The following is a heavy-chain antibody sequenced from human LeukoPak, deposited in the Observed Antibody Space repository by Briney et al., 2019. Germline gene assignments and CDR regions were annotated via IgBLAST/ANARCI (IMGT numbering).Heavy chain of an antibody. D-gene: IGHD6-6*01. V-gene: IGHV4-31*03. CDR3: AREYSSSNHWFDP. J-gene: IGHJ5*02. Sequence: SETLSLTCTVSGGSISSGGYYWSWIRQHPGKGLEWIGYIYYSGSTYYNPSLKSRVTISVDTAKNQFSLKRSSVTAADTAVYYCAREYSSSNHWFDPWGQGTLVTVSS. CDR2: IYYSGST. CDR1: GGSISSGGYY.